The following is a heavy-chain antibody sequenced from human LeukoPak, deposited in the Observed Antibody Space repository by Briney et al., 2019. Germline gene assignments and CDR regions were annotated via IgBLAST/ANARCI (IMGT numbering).Heavy chain of an antibody. V-gene: IGHV4-34*01. D-gene: IGHD3-9*01. CDR3: ASLNYDILTGWWFDP. CDR1: GGSFSGYY. Sequence: SETLSLTCAVSGGSFSGYYWSWIRQPPGKGLEWIGEINHSGSTNYNPSLKSRVTISVDRSKNQFSLKLSSVTAADTAVYYCASLNYDILTGWWFDPWGQGTLVTVSS. J-gene: IGHJ5*02. CDR2: INHSGST.